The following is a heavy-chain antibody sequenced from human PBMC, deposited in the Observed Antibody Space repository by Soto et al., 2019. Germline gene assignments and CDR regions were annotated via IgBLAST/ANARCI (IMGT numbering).Heavy chain of an antibody. Sequence: ASVKVSCKASGYTFTSYGISWVRQAPGQGLEWMGWISAYNGNTNYAQKLQGRVSMTTDTSTSTAYMELRSLRSDDTAVYYCARDPTPHDALDIWGQGTMVTVPS. CDR1: GYTFTSYG. J-gene: IGHJ3*02. CDR3: ARDPTPHDALDI. V-gene: IGHV1-18*01. CDR2: ISAYNGNT.